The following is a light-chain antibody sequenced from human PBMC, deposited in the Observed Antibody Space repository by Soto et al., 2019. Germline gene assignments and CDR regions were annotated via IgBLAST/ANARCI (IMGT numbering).Light chain of an antibody. CDR2: GVS. V-gene: IGLV2-11*01. CDR3: CSYSDTYPYV. CDR1: SSDVGGYDY. J-gene: IGLJ1*01. Sequence: QSALTQPRSVSESPGQSVTISCTGTSSDVGGYDYLSWYQQHPGKAPKLLIYGVSERPSGVPDRFSGSKSGSTASLTISGLQAEDEADYYCCSYSDTYPYVFGPGTKVTVL.